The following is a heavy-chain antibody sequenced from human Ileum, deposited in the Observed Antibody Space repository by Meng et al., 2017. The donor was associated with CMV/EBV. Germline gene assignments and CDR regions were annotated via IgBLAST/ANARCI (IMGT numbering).Heavy chain of an antibody. CDR2: IYSSGTT. D-gene: IGHD3-10*01. V-gene: IGHV4-39*07. CDR3: ARDTGYFSGNLY. CDR1: GGSISSPPYH. J-gene: IGHJ4*02. Sequence: QLQLQESGPGLVKPSETLSLPCTVSGGSISSPPYHWGWIRQPPGKGLEWIASIYSSGTTYYNPSLKSRVTISLDMSKNHLSLKLSSVTAADTAVYYCARDTGYFSGNLYWGQGILVTVSS.